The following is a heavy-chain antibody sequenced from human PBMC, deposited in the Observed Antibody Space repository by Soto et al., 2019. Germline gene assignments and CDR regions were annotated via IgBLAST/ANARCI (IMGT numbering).Heavy chain of an antibody. Sequence: EVQLVESGGGLVQPGGSLRLSCAASGFTFSSYWMSWVRQAPGKGLEWVANIKQDGSEKYYVDSVKGRFTISRDNAKNSLCLEMNSLRAEDRAVYYCVRGPPWYSSGWLLYWGQGSLVTVS. CDR1: GFTFSSYW. D-gene: IGHD6-19*01. CDR2: IKQDGSEK. V-gene: IGHV3-7*05. J-gene: IGHJ4*02. CDR3: VRGPPWYSSGWLLY.